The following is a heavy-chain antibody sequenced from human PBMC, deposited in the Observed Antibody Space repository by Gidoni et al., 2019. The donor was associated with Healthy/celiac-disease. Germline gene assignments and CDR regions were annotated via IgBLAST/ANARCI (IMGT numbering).Heavy chain of an antibody. D-gene: IGHD3-22*01. Sequence: QVQLVESGGGLVKPGGSLRLSCAASGFTFSDSYLRWIRPAPGKGLEWVSYISSSSSYTNYADSVKGRFTISRDNAKNSLYLQMNSLRAEDTAVYYCARDNSYYDSSGVIPTPGYFDYWGQGTLVTVSS. V-gene: IGHV3-11*06. CDR3: ARDNSYYDSSGVIPTPGYFDY. CDR1: GFTFSDSY. J-gene: IGHJ4*02. CDR2: ISSSSSYT.